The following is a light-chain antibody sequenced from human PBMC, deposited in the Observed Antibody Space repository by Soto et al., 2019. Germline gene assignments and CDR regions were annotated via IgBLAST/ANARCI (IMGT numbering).Light chain of an antibody. V-gene: IGKV3-11*01. CDR2: DAS. Sequence: EIVLTQSPATLSLSPGERATLSCRASQSVSSYLAWYQQKPGQAPRLLIYDASNRATGIPARFSGSGSGTDFTLTISSVEPEDFEVYFCQKRSNSITFGQGTRLEIK. J-gene: IGKJ5*01. CDR1: QSVSSY. CDR3: QKRSNSIT.